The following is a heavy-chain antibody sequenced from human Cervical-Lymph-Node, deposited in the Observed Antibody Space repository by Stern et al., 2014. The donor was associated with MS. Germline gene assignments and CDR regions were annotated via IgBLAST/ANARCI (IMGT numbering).Heavy chain of an antibody. Sequence: EDQLVESGAEVKKPGESLKISCQGSGYKFSSYWIAWVRQMPGKGLEWMGIIYPGYSDAKYGPSFQGHVTISVDKSINTAYLQWSSLKASDTGTFYCARLGVVASTHSGMDVWGQGTTVTVSS. D-gene: IGHD2-15*01. V-gene: IGHV5-51*01. CDR3: ARLGVVASTHSGMDV. J-gene: IGHJ6*02. CDR1: GYKFSSYW. CDR2: IYPGYSDA.